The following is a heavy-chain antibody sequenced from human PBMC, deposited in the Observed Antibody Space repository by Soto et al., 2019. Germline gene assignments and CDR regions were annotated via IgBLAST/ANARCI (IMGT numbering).Heavy chain of an antibody. Sequence: QVQLQESGPGLVKPSETLSLTCTVSGGSISTFYWSWIRQPPGKGLEWIAYIYYSGSTNYNPSLKSRVSISVDTSKNQFSLKLSSVTAADTAVYYCARRLGYCSSTSCGQRYFDLWGRGTLVTVSS. CDR3: ARRLGYCSSTSCGQRYFDL. CDR1: GGSISTFY. J-gene: IGHJ2*01. D-gene: IGHD2-2*01. V-gene: IGHV4-59*01. CDR2: IYYSGST.